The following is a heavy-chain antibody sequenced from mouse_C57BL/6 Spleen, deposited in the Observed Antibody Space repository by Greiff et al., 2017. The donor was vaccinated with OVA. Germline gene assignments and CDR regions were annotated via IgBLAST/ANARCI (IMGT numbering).Heavy chain of an antibody. J-gene: IGHJ4*01. V-gene: IGHV1-64*01. CDR3: TRLLSSFYYAMDY. D-gene: IGHD3-2*02. CDR2: IHPNSGST. CDR1: GYTFTSYW. Sequence: QVQLQQPGAELVKPGASVKLSCKASGYTFTSYWMHWVKQRPGQGLEWIGMIHPNSGSTNYNEKFKSKATLTADKSSSTAYMELRSLTSEDSAVYYCTRLLSSFYYAMDYWGQGTSVTVSS.